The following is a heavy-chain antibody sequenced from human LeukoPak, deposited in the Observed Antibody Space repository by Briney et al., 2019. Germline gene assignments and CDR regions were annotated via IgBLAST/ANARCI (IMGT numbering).Heavy chain of an antibody. CDR1: GFTFSSYA. CDR3: AKDGDYDILTGYYRPNYFDY. J-gene: IGHJ4*02. Sequence: PGGSLRLSCAASGFTFSSYAMSWVRQAPGKGLEWVSAISGSGGSTYYADSVKGRFTISRDNSKNTLYLQMNSLRAEDTAVYYCAKDGDYDILTGYYRPNYFDYWGQGTLVTVPS. D-gene: IGHD3-9*01. CDR2: ISGSGGST. V-gene: IGHV3-23*01.